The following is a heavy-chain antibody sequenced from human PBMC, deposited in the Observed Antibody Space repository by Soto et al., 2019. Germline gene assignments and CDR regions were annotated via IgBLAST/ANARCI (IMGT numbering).Heavy chain of an antibody. CDR3: VSGGSYCGGDCFDY. Sequence: QVQLVESGGGLVKPGGSLRLSCAASGFTFSDYYMSWLRQAPAKGLEWVSYISGSGTYTNYVDCVKGRFTISRDNAKNSLYLQMNSLRAEDTAVYYCVSGGSYCGGDCFDYWGQGTMVTGSS. V-gene: IGHV3-11*06. CDR1: GFTFSDYY. D-gene: IGHD2-21*02. J-gene: IGHJ4*02. CDR2: ISGSGTYT.